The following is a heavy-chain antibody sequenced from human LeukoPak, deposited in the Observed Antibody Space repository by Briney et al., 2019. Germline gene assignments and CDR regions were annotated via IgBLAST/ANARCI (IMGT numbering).Heavy chain of an antibody. CDR2: IYYSGST. V-gene: IGHV4-31*03. D-gene: IGHD6-13*01. J-gene: IGHJ4*02. CDR1: GGSISSGGYY. Sequence: SETLSLTCTVSGGSISSGGYYWSWIRQHPGKGLEWIGYIYYSGSTYYNPSLKSRVTISVDTSKNQFSLKLSSVTAADTAVYYCARSPDTYSSSWYYFDYWGQGTLVTVSS. CDR3: ARSPDTYSSSWYYFDY.